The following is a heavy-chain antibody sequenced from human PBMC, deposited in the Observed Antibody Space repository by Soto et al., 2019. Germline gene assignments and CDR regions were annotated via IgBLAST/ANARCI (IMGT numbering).Heavy chain of an antibody. CDR2: ISGSGGST. J-gene: IGHJ4*02. Sequence: GGSLRLSCAASGFTFSSYAMSWVRQAPGKGLEWVSAISGSGGSTYYADSVKGRFTISRDNSKNTLYLRMNSLRAEDTAVYYCARGVTVGVTGPDYWGQGKLVTVSS. CDR3: ARGVTVGVTGPDY. CDR1: GFTFSSYA. V-gene: IGHV3-23*01. D-gene: IGHD1-20*01.